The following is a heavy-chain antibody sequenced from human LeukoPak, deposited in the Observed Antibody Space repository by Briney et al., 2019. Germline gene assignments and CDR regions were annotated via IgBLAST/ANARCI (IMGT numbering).Heavy chain of an antibody. Sequence: SGPTLVNPTQTLTLTCAFSGFSLRTTTEGVGWVRQPPGKALEWLALIYWDDDKRYSPSLKSRLTITKDTSKNQVVLTMTNMDPVDTATYYCAHLTAYYDSSGYPYWGQGTLVTVSS. CDR2: IYWDDDK. J-gene: IGHJ4*02. CDR1: GFSLRTTTEG. CDR3: AHLTAYYDSSGYPY. V-gene: IGHV2-5*02. D-gene: IGHD3-22*01.